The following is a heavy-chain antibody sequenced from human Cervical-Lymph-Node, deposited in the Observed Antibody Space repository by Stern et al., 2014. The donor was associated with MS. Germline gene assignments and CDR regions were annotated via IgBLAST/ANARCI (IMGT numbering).Heavy chain of an antibody. D-gene: IGHD4-11*01. CDR2: IKPATGAT. V-gene: IGHV1-2*02. J-gene: IGHJ4*02. CDR1: GYSFTDYY. Sequence: VQLVQSGTDVKKPGASAKVSCEASGYSFTDYYIHWVRQAPGQGLEWMGWIKPATGATTYAQNFQGRVTMTRDTSITTAYMILSRLSSDDTAVYYCARDLADYRYYFDSWGPGTLVTVSS. CDR3: ARDLADYRYYFDS.